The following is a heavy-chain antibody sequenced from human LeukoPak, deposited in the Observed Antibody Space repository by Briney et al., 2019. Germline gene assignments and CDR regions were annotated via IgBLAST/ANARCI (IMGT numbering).Heavy chain of an antibody. J-gene: IGHJ4*02. CDR3: AKETPGGSGYFDY. CDR1: GFTFDDYT. V-gene: IGHV3-43*01. CDR2: ISWDGGST. D-gene: IGHD3-16*01. Sequence: GGSLRLSCAASGFTFDDYTMHWVRQAPGKGLEWVSLISWDGGSTCYADSVKGRFTISRDNSKNSLYLQMNSLRTEDTALYYCAKETPGGSGYFDYWGQGTLVTVSS.